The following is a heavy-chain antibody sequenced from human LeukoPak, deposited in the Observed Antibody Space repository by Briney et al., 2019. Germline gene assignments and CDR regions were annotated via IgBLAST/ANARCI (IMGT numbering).Heavy chain of an antibody. V-gene: IGHV4-39*01. CDR2: IYYSGST. J-gene: IGHJ4*02. CDR3: ARRLTYYYDSSGYYFFGY. Sequence: SETLSLTCTVSGGSISSSSYYWGWIRQPPGKGLEWIGSIYYSGSTYYNPSLKSRVTISVDTSKNQFSLKLSSVTAADTAVYYCARRLTYYYDSSGYYFFGYWGQGTLVTVSS. CDR1: GGSISSSSYY. D-gene: IGHD3-22*01.